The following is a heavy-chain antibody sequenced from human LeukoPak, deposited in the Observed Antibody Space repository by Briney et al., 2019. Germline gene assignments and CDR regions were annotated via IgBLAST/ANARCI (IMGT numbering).Heavy chain of an antibody. Sequence: SETLSLTCTVSGGSISSSSYYWGWIRQPPGKGLEWIGSIYYSGSTYYNPSLKSRVTISVDRSKNQFSLKLSSVTAADTAVYYCARVRDSDSSSSVDYWGQGTLVTVSS. J-gene: IGHJ4*02. CDR1: GGSISSSSYY. V-gene: IGHV4-39*07. D-gene: IGHD6-6*01. CDR2: IYYSGST. CDR3: ARVRDSDSSSSVDY.